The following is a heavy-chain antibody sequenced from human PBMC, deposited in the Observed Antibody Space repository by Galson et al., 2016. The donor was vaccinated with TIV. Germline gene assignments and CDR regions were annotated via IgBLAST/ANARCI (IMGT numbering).Heavy chain of an antibody. D-gene: IGHD4-17*01. J-gene: IGHJ4*02. CDR1: GFTFSAST. CDR2: ISYDGSDQ. V-gene: IGHV3-30*04. CDR3: AKDPRLYGDYFLHYFDY. Sequence: SLRLSCAASGFTFSASTMHWVRQAPGKGLEWVAVISYDGSDQYYAGSVKGRFTISRDNSKNTLYLQMNSLRSDDTAMYYCAKDPRLYGDYFLHYFDYWGQGTLVTVSS.